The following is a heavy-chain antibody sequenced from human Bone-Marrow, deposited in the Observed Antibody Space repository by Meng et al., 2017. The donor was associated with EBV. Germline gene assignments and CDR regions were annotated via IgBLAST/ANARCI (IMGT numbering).Heavy chain of an antibody. J-gene: IGHJ4*02. D-gene: IGHD6-19*01. V-gene: IGHV4-30-4*01. CDR3: ATYEMGGAGKGY. CDR1: GGSSSSGGYH. Sequence: HVLLQESVPGLGKPLRVLSLTCAVSGGSSSSGGYHWSWIRQPPGKGLEWIGYIDYSGSTYHNPSLKSRVTTSVDASNNQFSLKLSSVTAADTAVYYCATYEMGGAGKGYWGQGTLVTVSS. CDR2: IDYSGST.